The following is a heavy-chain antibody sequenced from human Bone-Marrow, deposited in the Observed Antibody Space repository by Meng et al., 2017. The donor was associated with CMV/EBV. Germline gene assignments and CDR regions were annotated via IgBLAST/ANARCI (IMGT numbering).Heavy chain of an antibody. D-gene: IGHD3-10*01. CDR3: AREQLLWFGELLIPYYYDSSGYRSLGLDY. Sequence: GGSLRLSCAASGFTFSSYAMHWVRQAPGKGLEYVSAISSNGGSTYYADSVKGRFTISRDNSKNTLYLQMGSLRAEDMAVYYCAREQLLWFGELLIPYYYDSSGYRSLGLDYWGQGTLVTVSS. V-gene: IGHV3-64*02. CDR2: ISSNGGST. CDR1: GFTFSSYA. J-gene: IGHJ4*02.